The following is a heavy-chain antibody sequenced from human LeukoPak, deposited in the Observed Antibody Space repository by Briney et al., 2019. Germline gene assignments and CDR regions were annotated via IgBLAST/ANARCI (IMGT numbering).Heavy chain of an antibody. J-gene: IGHJ6*03. CDR2: IITYNGQT. CDR1: GYTFTSYA. D-gene: IGHD4-17*01. V-gene: IGHV1-18*01. Sequence: ASVKVSCMASGYTFTSYAISWVRQAPGKGLEWMGWIITYNGQTYYAQRFQGRLTMTTDTSTSTAYMELRSLRSDDTAVYYCAKTTVTSEDYFYYYMDVWGKGTTVTVSS. CDR3: AKTTVTSEDYFYYYMDV.